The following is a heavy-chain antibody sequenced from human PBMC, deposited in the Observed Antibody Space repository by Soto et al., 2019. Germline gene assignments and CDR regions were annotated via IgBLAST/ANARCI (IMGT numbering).Heavy chain of an antibody. CDR2: IIPIFGTA. Sequence: GASVKVSCKASGGTFSSYAISWVRQAPGQGLEWMGGIIPIFGTANYAQKFQGRVTITADESTSTAYMELSSLRSEDTAVYYCAXXQFGQXXXXXXXXXYYGMYFWGKGSTVPVSA. CDR1: GGTFSSYA. CDR3: AXXQFGQXXXXXXXXXYYGMYF. J-gene: IGHJ6*04. V-gene: IGHV1-69*13. D-gene: IGHD3-16*01.